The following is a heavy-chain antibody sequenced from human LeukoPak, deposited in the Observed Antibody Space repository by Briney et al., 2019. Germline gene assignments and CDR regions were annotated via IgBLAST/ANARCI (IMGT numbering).Heavy chain of an antibody. CDR1: GYTFTGYY. CDR3: ARGGYSSGWYQPHWFDP. CDR2: INPNSGGT. J-gene: IGHJ5*02. D-gene: IGHD6-19*01. V-gene: IGHV1-2*02. Sequence: ASVKVSCKASGYTFTGYYMHWVRQAPGQGLEWMGWINPNSGGTNYAQKFQGRVTMTRDTSISTAYMELSRLRSDDTAVYYCARGGYSSGWYQPHWFDPWGQGTLVTVSS.